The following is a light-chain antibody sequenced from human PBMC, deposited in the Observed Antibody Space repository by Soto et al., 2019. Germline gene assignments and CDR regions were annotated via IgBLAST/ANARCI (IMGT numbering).Light chain of an antibody. V-gene: IGLV1-44*01. CDR2: SNN. CDR3: AAWDDSLNGPG. CDR1: SSNIGSNT. J-gene: IGLJ2*01. Sequence: QSVLTQPPSASGTPGQRVTISCSGSSSNIGSNTVNWYQQLPGTAPKHLIYSNNQRPSGVPDRFSGSKSGTSASLAISGVQSEDEADYYCAAWDDSLNGPGFGGGTKVTVL.